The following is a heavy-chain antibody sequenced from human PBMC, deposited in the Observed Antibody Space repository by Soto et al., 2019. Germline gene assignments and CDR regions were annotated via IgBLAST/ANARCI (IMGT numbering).Heavy chain of an antibody. Sequence: EVQLVESGGGLVQPGGSLRLSCAASGFTFSSYWMSWVRQAPGKGLEWVANTKEDGSEKYYVDSVKGRFTISRDNAKNSLYLQMNSLRAEDTAVYYCARDRGMYSTSSLDYWGQGTLVTVSS. V-gene: IGHV3-7*01. CDR2: TKEDGSEK. CDR3: ARDRGMYSTSSLDY. J-gene: IGHJ4*02. D-gene: IGHD6-6*01. CDR1: GFTFSSYW.